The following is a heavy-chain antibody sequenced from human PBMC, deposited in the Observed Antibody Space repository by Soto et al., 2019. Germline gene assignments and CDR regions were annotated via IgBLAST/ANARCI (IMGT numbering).Heavy chain of an antibody. Sequence: QVQLVESGGGVVQPGRSLRLSCAASGFTFSSYAMHWVRQAPGKGLERVAVISYDGSNKYYADSVKGRFTISRDNSKNTLYLKMNSLRAEDTAVYYCARGGGGRKTKMDVWGQGTTVTVSS. D-gene: IGHD1-1*01. CDR3: ARGGGGRKTKMDV. J-gene: IGHJ6*02. CDR2: ISYDGSNK. V-gene: IGHV3-30-3*01. CDR1: GFTFSSYA.